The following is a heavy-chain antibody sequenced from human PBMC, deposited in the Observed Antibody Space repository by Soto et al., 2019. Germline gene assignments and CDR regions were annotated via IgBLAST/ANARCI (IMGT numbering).Heavy chain of an antibody. CDR3: AHRTTTVTWWFDP. J-gene: IGHJ5*02. Sequence: QITLKESGPTLVKPTQTLTLTCTLSGFSLTTRGVGVGWIRQPPGKPLEWLALIYWDDDTRYSPSLKSRLAITKDTSKNQVVLTMSNIDPADTGTYFCAHRTTTVTWWFDPWGQGTLVTVSS. CDR2: IYWDDDT. V-gene: IGHV2-5*02. D-gene: IGHD4-17*01. CDR1: GFSLTTRGVG.